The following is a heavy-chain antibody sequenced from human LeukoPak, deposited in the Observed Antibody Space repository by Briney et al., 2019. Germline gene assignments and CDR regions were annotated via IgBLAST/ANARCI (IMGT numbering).Heavy chain of an antibody. CDR1: GGSISSGGYY. CDR2: IYHSGST. D-gene: IGHD2-2*01. V-gene: IGHV4-30-2*01. J-gene: IGHJ3*02. CDR3: ARDRIVVTGAFDI. Sequence: SQTLSLTCTVSGGSISSGGYYWSWIRQPPGKGLEWIGYIYHSGSTYYNPSLKSRVTISVDRSKNQFSLKLSSVTAADTAVYYCARDRIVVTGAFDIWGQGTMVTVSS.